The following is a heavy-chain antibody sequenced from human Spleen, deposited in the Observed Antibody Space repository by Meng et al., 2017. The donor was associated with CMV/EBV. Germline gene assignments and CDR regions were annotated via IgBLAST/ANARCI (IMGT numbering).Heavy chain of an antibody. CDR3: ARSPGYGSSTNCYSNHFDY. D-gene: IGHD2-2*01. V-gene: IGHV3-21*01. J-gene: IGHJ4*02. CDR2: ISSSGIYI. CDR1: GFTFSSYR. Sequence: GESLKISCAASGFTFSSYRMNWVRRAPGKGLEWVSAISSSGIYIFYADSLKGRFTISRDNAKNLLYLQMDSLRAEDTAVYYCARSPGYGSSTNCYSNHFDYWGQGALVTVSS.